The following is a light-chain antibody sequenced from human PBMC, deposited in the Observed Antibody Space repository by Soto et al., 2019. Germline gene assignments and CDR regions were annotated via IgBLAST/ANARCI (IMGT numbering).Light chain of an antibody. V-gene: IGLV2-8*01. Sequence: QSALTQPPSASGSPGQSVTISCTGTSSDVGGYDFVSWYQQHPGKAPKLIIFEVSKRPSGAPDRFSGSKSANTASLTVSGLQAEDEADYYCTSYTGGSTPYVFGTGTKLTVL. CDR1: SSDVGGYDF. CDR2: EVS. CDR3: TSYTGGSTPYV. J-gene: IGLJ1*01.